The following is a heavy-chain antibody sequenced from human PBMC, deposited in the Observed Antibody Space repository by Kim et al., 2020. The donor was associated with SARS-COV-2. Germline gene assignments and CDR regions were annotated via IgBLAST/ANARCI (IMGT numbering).Heavy chain of an antibody. CDR1: GGSISSGGYY. V-gene: IGHV4-31*03. CDR3: ARARVYCSGGSCYRNWFDT. J-gene: IGHJ5*02. D-gene: IGHD2-15*01. Sequence: SETLSLTCTVSGGSISSGGYYWSWIRQHPGKGLEWIGYIYYSGSTYYNPSLKSRVTISVDTSKNQFSLKLSSVTAADTAVYYCARARVYCSGGSCYRNWFDTWGQGTLVTVSS. CDR2: IYYSGST.